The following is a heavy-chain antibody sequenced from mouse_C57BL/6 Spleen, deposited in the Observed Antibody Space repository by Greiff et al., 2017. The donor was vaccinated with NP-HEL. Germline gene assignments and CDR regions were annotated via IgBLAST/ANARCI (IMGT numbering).Heavy chain of an antibody. Sequence: QLQQSGPELVKPGASVKISCKASGYSFTGYYMNWVKQSPEKSLEWIGEINPSTGGTTYNQKFKAKATLTVDKSSSTAYMQLKSLTSEDSAVYYCARDWDGDYWGQGTTLTVSS. J-gene: IGHJ2*01. CDR1: GYSFTGYY. V-gene: IGHV1-42*01. CDR2: INPSTGGT. CDR3: ARDWDGDY. D-gene: IGHD4-1*01.